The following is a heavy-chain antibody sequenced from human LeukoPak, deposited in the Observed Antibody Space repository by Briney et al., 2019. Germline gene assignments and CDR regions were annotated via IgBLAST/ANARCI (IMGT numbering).Heavy chain of an antibody. CDR1: GFTFSSYA. Sequence: PGRSLRLSCAASGFTFSSYAMHWVRQAPGKGLEWVAVISYDGSNKYYADSVKGRYTISRDNSKNTLYLQMNSLRAEDTAVYYCARGGGIAAAGKIDYWGQGTLVTVSS. D-gene: IGHD6-13*01. CDR3: ARGGGIAAAGKIDY. V-gene: IGHV3-30*04. J-gene: IGHJ4*02. CDR2: ISYDGSNK.